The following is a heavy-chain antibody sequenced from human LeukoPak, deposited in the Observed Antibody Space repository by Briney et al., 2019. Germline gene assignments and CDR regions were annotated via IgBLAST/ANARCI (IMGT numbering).Heavy chain of an antibody. V-gene: IGHV1-69*13. Sequence: SVKVSCKASGGTFSSYAISWVRQAPGHRLEWMGGIIPIIGTANYAQKFQGRITIAADESTSTAYMELSSLRSEDTAVYYWASWYNWNDGGWFDPWGQGTLVTVSS. CDR2: IIPIIGTA. CDR3: ASWYNWNDGGWFDP. J-gene: IGHJ5*02. D-gene: IGHD1-20*01. CDR1: GGTFSSYA.